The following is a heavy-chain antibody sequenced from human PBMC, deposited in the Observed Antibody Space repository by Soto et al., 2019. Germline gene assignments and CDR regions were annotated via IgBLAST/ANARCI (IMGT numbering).Heavy chain of an antibody. V-gene: IGHV4-61*01. CDR2: IYYSGST. Sequence: SEPLSLTCTVSGGSVSSGSYYWSWIRQPPGKGLEWIGYIYYSGSTNYNPSLKSRVTISVDTSKNQFSLKLSSVTAADTAVYYCARDRIQRWSTGYYYYGMDVWGQGTTVTVS. D-gene: IGHD5-18*01. CDR1: GGSVSSGSYY. J-gene: IGHJ6*02. CDR3: ARDRIQRWSTGYYYYGMDV.